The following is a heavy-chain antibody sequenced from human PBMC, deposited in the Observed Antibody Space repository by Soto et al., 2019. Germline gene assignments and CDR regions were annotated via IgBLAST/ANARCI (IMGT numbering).Heavy chain of an antibody. V-gene: IGHV1-69*01. Sequence: QVQLVQSGAEVKKPGSSVKVSCKASGGTFSSYAISWVRQAPGQGLEWMGGIIPIFGTANYAQKFQGRVTITVDESTSTAYMELSSLRSEDTAVYYCARVEHYDFWSGQPNWFDPWGQGTLVTVSS. CDR3: ARVEHYDFWSGQPNWFDP. D-gene: IGHD3-3*01. CDR2: IIPIFGTA. J-gene: IGHJ5*02. CDR1: GGTFSSYA.